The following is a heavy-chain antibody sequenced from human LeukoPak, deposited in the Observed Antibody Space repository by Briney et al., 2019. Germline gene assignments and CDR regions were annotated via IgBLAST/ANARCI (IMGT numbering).Heavy chain of an antibody. CDR2: ISAYNGNT. V-gene: IGHV1-18*01. Sequence: GASVKVSCKASGSTFTSYGISWVRQAPGQGLEWMGWISAYNGNTNYAQKLQGRVTMTTDTSTSTAYMELRSLRSDDTAVYYCARVLPEIAVAGYFDYWGQGTLVTVSS. J-gene: IGHJ4*02. CDR3: ARVLPEIAVAGYFDY. D-gene: IGHD6-19*01. CDR1: GSTFTSYG.